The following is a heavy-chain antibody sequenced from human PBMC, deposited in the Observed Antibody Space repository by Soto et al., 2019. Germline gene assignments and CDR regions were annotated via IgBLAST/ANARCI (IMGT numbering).Heavy chain of an antibody. Sequence: SETLSLTCTVSGGSISSSSYYWGWIRQPPGKGLEWIGSIYYSGGTYYNPSLKSRVTISVDTSKNQFSLKLSSVTAADTAVYYCASWYSSSSVVYYDMDVWGQGTTVTVSS. CDR2: IYYSGGT. J-gene: IGHJ6*02. CDR1: GGSISSSSYY. V-gene: IGHV4-39*01. D-gene: IGHD6-6*01. CDR3: ASWYSSSSVVYYDMDV.